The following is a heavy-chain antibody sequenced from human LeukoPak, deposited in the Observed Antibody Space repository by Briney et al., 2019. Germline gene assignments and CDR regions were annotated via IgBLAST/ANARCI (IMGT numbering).Heavy chain of an antibody. CDR3: ASQYTSSSIFDD. CDR2: ISSSSTYI. V-gene: IGHV3-21*01. J-gene: IGHJ4*02. D-gene: IGHD6-13*01. Sequence: GGSLRLSCTASGFTFSSYSMNWVRQAPGKALEWVSAISSSSTYIYYADSVKGRFTVSRDNAKNSLYLQMNSLRAEDTAVYFCASQYTSSSIFDDWGQGTLVTVSS. CDR1: GFTFSSYS.